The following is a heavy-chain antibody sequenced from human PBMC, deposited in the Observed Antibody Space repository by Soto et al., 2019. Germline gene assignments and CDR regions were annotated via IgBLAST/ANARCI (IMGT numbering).Heavy chain of an antibody. J-gene: IGHJ5*02. Sequence: GASVKVSCKASGYTFTNYGISWVRQAPGQGLEWMGWINVYNGNTKYAQKVQGRVTMTTDTSTSTAYMELRSLRSDDTAVYYCARGVGSGSYYNQYNWFDQWGQGTLVTLSS. CDR3: ARGVGSGSYYNQYNWFDQ. D-gene: IGHD3-10*01. CDR2: INVYNGNT. CDR1: GYTFTNYG. V-gene: IGHV1-18*01.